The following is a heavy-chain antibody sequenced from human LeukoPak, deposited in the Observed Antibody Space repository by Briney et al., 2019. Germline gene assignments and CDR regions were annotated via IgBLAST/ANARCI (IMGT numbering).Heavy chain of an antibody. CDR2: IIPIFGTA. CDR3: AGADGGDGFDY. Sequence: ASVEVSCKASGGTFSSYAISWVRQAPGQGLEWMGGIIPIFGTANYAQKFQGRVTITADESTSTAYMELSSLRSEDTAVYYCAGADGGDGFDYWGQGTLVTVSS. CDR1: GGTFSSYA. D-gene: IGHD2-21*01. J-gene: IGHJ4*02. V-gene: IGHV1-69*13.